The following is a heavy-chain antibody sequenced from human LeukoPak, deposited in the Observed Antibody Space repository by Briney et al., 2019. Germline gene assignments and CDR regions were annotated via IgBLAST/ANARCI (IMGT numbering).Heavy chain of an antibody. V-gene: IGHV4-39*07. J-gene: IGHJ4*02. Sequence: SETLSLTCAVSDVSFTNYYWGWIRQPPGKGLEWIGSIYYSGSTYYNPSLKSRVTISVDTSKNQFSLKLSSVTAADTAVYYCVRYSSSWSSIRGFDYWGQGTLVTVSS. CDR2: IYYSGST. CDR1: DVSFTNYY. CDR3: VRYSSSWSSIRGFDY. D-gene: IGHD6-13*01.